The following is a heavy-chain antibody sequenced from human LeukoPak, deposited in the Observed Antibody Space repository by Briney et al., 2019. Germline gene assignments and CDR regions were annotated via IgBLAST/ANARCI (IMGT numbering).Heavy chain of an antibody. CDR1: GFTFSSYG. CDR2: IWYDGSNK. V-gene: IGHV3-33*01. Sequence: GGSLRLSCAASGFTFSSYGMPWVRQAPGKGLEWVAVIWYDGSNKYYADSVKGRFTISRDISKNTLYLQMNSLRAEDTAVYYCARDRGSADYGGNYMDVWGKGTTVTVSS. D-gene: IGHD4-23*01. J-gene: IGHJ6*03. CDR3: ARDRGSADYGGNYMDV.